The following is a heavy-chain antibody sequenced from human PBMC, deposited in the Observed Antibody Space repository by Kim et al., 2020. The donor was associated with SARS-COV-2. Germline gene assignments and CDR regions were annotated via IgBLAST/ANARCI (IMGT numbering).Heavy chain of an antibody. V-gene: IGHV3-23*01. CDR1: GFTFSSFA. CDR2: INGDGGLT. J-gene: IGHJ4*02. Sequence: GGSLRLSCAASGFTFSSFAMTWVRQLPGKGLEWLSVINGDGGLTFYADSVKGRFTIYRDNSKNTLYLQMDGLRAGDTAVYYCAKVFHYGSGAMPNYFAYWGQGTLGTVSS. CDR3: AKVFHYGSGAMPNYFAY. D-gene: IGHD3-16*01.